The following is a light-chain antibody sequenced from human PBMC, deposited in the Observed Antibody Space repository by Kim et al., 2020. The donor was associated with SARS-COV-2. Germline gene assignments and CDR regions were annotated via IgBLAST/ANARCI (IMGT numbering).Light chain of an antibody. CDR3: QRSSSGWT. J-gene: IGKJ1*01. Sequence: EIVLTQSPVTLSLSPGERATLSCRASHSLGTYLAWYQHKAGRPPRLLIYDASTRATGIPARFSGSGSGTDFTLTISSLEPEDFAVYYCQRSSSGWTFGQGTKVDIK. CDR2: DAS. CDR1: HSLGTY. V-gene: IGKV3-11*01.